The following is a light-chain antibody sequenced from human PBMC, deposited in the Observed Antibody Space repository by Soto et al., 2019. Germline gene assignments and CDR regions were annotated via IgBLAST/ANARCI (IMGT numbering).Light chain of an antibody. CDR3: QQYGSSPWT. V-gene: IGKV3-20*01. Sequence: QSQHTLSLSPGESTSRSCRPSQSVSGNYLAWYQQKPGQAPRLLIYGASSRATGIPDRFSGSGSGTDFTLTISRLEPEDFAVYYCQQYGSSPWTFGQGSKVDIK. CDR2: GAS. CDR1: QSVSGNY. J-gene: IGKJ1*01.